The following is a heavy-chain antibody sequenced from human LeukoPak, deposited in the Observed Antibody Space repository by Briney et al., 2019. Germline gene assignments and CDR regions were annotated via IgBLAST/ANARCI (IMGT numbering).Heavy chain of an antibody. CDR2: INHSGST. CDR1: GGSFSGYY. D-gene: IGHD3-22*01. Sequence: PSETLSLTCAVYGGSFSGYYWSWIRQPPGKGLEWIGEINHSGSTNYNPSLKSRVTISVDTSKNQFSLKLSSVTAADTAVYYCARGRHYYDSSGYYHYYGMDVWGQGTRSPSP. V-gene: IGHV4-34*01. J-gene: IGHJ6*02. CDR3: ARGRHYYDSSGYYHYYGMDV.